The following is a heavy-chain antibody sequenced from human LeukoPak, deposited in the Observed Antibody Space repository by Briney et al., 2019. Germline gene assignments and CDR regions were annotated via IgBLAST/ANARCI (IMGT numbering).Heavy chain of an antibody. D-gene: IGHD2-2*01. CDR1: GGSFSGYY. CDR3: ARGGSKLVVVPAAVFFDP. J-gene: IGHJ5*02. V-gene: IGHV4-34*01. Sequence: SETLSLTCAVYGGSFSGYYWSWIRKPPGKGLEWIGEINHSGSTNYNPSLKSRVTISVDTSKNQFSLKLSSVTAADTAVYYCARGGSKLVVVPAAVFFDPWGQGTLVTVSS. CDR2: INHSGST.